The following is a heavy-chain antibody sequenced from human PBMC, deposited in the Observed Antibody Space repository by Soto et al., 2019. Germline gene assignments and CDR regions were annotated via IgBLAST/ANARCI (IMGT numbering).Heavy chain of an antibody. D-gene: IGHD3-10*01. J-gene: IGHJ6*02. CDR3: ARRAEFYDWGSYCSSNYYAMDV. V-gene: IGHV3-30-3*01. CDR1: GFTFSTYA. Sequence: QVQLVESGGGVVQPGRSLRLSCGASGFTFSTYAMHWVRQAPGKGLEWVAVTSYDESSTYYADSVKGRFTISRDNSKNVLYLQMNSLTTEDTAGYYCARRAEFYDWGSYCSSNYYAMDVWGQGTTVFVSS. CDR2: TSYDESST.